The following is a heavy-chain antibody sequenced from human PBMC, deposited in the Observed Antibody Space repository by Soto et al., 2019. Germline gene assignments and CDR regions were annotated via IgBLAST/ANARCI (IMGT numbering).Heavy chain of an antibody. J-gene: IGHJ4*02. CDR2: ISGSGESK. V-gene: IGHV3-23*01. D-gene: IGHD3-22*01. Sequence: GSLRLSCAASGFTFSKYALTLVRQGPGKGLEWVSAISGSGESKYDADSVKGRFTISRDNSKNTLYLQMNSLRAEDTAIYYCAKTSGVIVVVTSFDHWGQGTLVTVSS. CDR1: GFTFSKYA. CDR3: AKTSGVIVVVTSFDH.